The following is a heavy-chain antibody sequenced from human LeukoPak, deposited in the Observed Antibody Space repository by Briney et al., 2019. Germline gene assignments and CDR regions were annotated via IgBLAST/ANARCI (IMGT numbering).Heavy chain of an antibody. J-gene: IGHJ4*02. V-gene: IGHV4-59*01. D-gene: IGHD3-10*01. CDR3: ARAYYYGSGSYGLDY. CDR2: IYSSGST. CDR1: GGSISSYY. Sequence: SETLSLTCTVSGGSISSYYWSWIRQPPGKGLGWIGYIYSSGSTNYNPSLKSRLTISVDASKNQFSLKLTSVTAADTAVYYCARAYYYGSGSYGLDYWGQGTLATVPS.